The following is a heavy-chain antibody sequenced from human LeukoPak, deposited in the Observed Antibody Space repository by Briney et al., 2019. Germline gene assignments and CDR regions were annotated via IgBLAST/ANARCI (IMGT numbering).Heavy chain of an antibody. CDR2: INPSGGTT. J-gene: IGHJ5*02. CDR3: ARGGYGSGILNWFDP. CDR1: GYTFNNYY. D-gene: IGHD3-10*01. V-gene: IGHV1-46*02. Sequence: ASVKVSCKASGYTFNNYYIHWARQAPGQGLEWMGIINPSGGTTSYAQKFRGRVTMTRDTSTSTVYMELSSLTSEDTALYYCARGGYGSGILNWFDPWGQGTLVTVSS.